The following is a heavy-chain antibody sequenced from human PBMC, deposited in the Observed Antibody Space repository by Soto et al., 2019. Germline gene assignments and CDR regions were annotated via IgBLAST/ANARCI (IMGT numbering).Heavy chain of an antibody. Sequence: QVQLVESGGGVVQPGRSLRLSCAASGFTFRSYAMHWVRQAPGKGLECVAVISYDGSNKFYRDYVKGRFTISRDNSKNTLYLQINSLRYEDTAVYYCARGDREDIAVVVGVRPGEYGGDVWGQGTTVTVSS. CDR3: ARGDREDIAVVVGVRPGEYGGDV. J-gene: IGHJ6*02. CDR1: GFTFRSYA. D-gene: IGHD2-15*01. V-gene: IGHV3-30-3*01. CDR2: ISYDGSNK.